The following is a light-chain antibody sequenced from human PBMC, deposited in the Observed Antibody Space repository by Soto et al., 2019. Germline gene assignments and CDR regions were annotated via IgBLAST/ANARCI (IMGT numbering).Light chain of an antibody. V-gene: IGLV2-11*01. Sequence: QSALTQPRSVSESPGQSGTISCTGTSSDVGAYDYVSWYQQHPGKVPKLMIYDVNKRPSGVPHRFSGSKSGKTAFLTISGLQAEDEADYYCLSFAGSYEVFGGGTKLPVL. J-gene: IGLJ2*01. CDR3: LSFAGSYEV. CDR2: DVN. CDR1: SSDVGAYDY.